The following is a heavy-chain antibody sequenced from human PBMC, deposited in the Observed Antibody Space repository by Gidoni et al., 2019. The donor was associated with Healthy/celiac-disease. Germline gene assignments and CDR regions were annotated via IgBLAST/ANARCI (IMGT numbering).Heavy chain of an antibody. CDR1: GGTFSSYA. D-gene: IGHD6-13*01. V-gene: IGHV1-69*06. Sequence: QVQLVPSGAEVKKPGSSVKVSCKASGGTFSSYAISWVRQAPGQGLEWMGGIIPIFGTANYAQKFQGRVTITADKSTSTAYMEMSSLRSEDTAVYYCASARSGIEAAGTMDVWGKGTTVTVSS. J-gene: IGHJ6*04. CDR2: IIPIFGTA. CDR3: ASARSGIEAAGTMDV.